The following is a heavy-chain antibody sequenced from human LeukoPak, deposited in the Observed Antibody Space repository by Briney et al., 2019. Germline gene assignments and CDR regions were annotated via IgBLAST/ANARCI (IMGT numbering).Heavy chain of an antibody. V-gene: IGHV1-46*01. Sequence: ASVKVSCKASGYTFTSYYMHWVRQAPGQGLEWMGIINPSGGSTSYAQKFQGRVTMTRDTSISTAYMELSRLRSGDTAVYYCARAYPKYNWNYLGYYGSGSQGYYYYMDVWGKGTTVTVSS. CDR3: ARAYPKYNWNYLGYYGSGSQGYYYYMDV. D-gene: IGHD3-10*01. CDR1: GYTFTSYY. CDR2: INPSGGST. J-gene: IGHJ6*03.